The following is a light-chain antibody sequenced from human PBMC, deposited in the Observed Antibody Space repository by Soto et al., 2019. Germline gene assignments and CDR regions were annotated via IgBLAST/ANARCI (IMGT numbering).Light chain of an antibody. CDR1: TSNIGNNF. CDR3: AVWDDSLRGWV. V-gene: IGLV1-47*02. CDR2: SDN. Sequence: QAVVTQPPSASGTPGQRVTISCSGGTSNIGNNFVSWYQQLPGAAPKLLIYSDNQRPSGVTDRVSASKSGTSASLAISGLRSEDEADYYCAVWDDSLRGWVFGGGTKVTVL. J-gene: IGLJ3*02.